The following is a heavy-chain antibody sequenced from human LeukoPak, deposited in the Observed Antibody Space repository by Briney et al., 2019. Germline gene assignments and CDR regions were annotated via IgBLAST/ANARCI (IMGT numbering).Heavy chain of an antibody. Sequence: GGSLRLSCAASGFTFSSYGMHWARQAPGKGLEWVAFIRYDGSNKYYADSVKGRFTISRDNSKNTLYLQMNSLRAEDTAVYYCAKDVRVVPASYYYYYMDVWGKGTTVTVSS. CDR1: GFTFSSYG. D-gene: IGHD2-2*01. CDR3: AKDVRVVPASYYYYYMDV. CDR2: IRYDGSNK. V-gene: IGHV3-30*02. J-gene: IGHJ6*03.